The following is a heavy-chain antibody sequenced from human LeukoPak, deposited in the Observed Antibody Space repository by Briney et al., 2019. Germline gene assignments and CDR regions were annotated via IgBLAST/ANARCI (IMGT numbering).Heavy chain of an antibody. V-gene: IGHV1-18*01. CDR2: ISAYNGNT. Sequence: ASVKVSCKASGYTLTSYDINWVRQATGQGLEWMGWISAYNGNTNYAQKLQGRVTMTTDTSTSTAYMELRSLRSDDTAVYYCARDGVVVAATDMDVWGQGTTVTVSS. J-gene: IGHJ6*02. CDR3: ARDGVVVAATDMDV. D-gene: IGHD2-15*01. CDR1: GYTLTSYD.